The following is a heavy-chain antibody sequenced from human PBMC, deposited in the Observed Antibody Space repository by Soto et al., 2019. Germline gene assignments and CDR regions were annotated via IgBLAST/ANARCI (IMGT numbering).Heavy chain of an antibody. V-gene: IGHV3-30-3*01. J-gene: IGHJ6*02. CDR2: ISYDGSNK. Sequence: AGGSLRLSCAASGFTFSSYAMHWVRQAPGKGLEWVAVISYDGSNKYYADSVKGRFTISRDNSKNTLYLQMNSLRAEDTAVYYCARDTYLRYYYGMDVWGQGTTVTVSS. CDR1: GFTFSSYA. D-gene: IGHD2-8*01. CDR3: ARDTYLRYYYGMDV.